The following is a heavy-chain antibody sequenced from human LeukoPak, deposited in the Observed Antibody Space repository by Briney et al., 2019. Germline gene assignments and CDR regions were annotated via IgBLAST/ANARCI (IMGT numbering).Heavy chain of an antibody. CDR1: GFTFSSYA. CDR2: ISGSGGST. V-gene: IGHV3-23*01. Sequence: GGSLKLSCAASGFTFSSYAMSWVRQAPGKGLEWVSAISGSGGSTYYADSVKGRFTISRDNSKNTLYLQMNSLRAEDTAVYYCAKAGGSGSYYPFGYWGQGTLVTVSS. CDR3: AKAGGSGSYYPFGY. J-gene: IGHJ4*02. D-gene: IGHD1-26*01.